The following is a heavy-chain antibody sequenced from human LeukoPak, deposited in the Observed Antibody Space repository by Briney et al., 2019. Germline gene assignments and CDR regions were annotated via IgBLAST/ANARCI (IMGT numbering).Heavy chain of an antibody. J-gene: IGHJ4*02. CDR1: GFSFRSYG. Sequence: GGSLTLSCAPSGFSFRSYGLSWVRQAPGKGLEWVSGINGSGGTTYYEDSLKGRFTISRDNSKNTLYLQMSSLTAEDTAVYYCAKGGTYYYASGTLYWGQGTLVTVSS. D-gene: IGHD3-10*01. CDR2: INGSGGTT. CDR3: AKGGTYYYASGTLY. V-gene: IGHV3-23*01.